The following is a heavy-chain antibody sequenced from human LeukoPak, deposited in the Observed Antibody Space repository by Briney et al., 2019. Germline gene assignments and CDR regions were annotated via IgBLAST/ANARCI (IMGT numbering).Heavy chain of an antibody. V-gene: IGHV5-51*01. D-gene: IGHD3-3*01. Sequence: WVRQPPGKGLEWMGIIYPGDSDTRYSPSFQGQVTISADKSINTAYLQWNSLRASDTAMYYCARRPSYDFWSGYYGVDGLDIWGQGTMVTVSS. J-gene: IGHJ3*02. CDR2: IYPGDSDT. CDR3: ARRPSYDFWSGYYGVDGLDI.